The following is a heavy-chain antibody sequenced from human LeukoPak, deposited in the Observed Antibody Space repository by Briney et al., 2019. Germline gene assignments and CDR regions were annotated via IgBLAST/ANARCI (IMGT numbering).Heavy chain of an antibody. J-gene: IGHJ4*02. CDR2: IKQDGSER. V-gene: IGHV3-7*01. Sequence: GGSLRLSCAASGFTFSNYWLTSGRQAPGQGLGWGANIKQDGSERHYVDSVKGRFTISRDNAKNSLYLQMNRLRAEDTAVYYCARDRQIAYWGQGTLVTVSS. CDR3: ARDRQIAY. CDR1: GFTFSNYW.